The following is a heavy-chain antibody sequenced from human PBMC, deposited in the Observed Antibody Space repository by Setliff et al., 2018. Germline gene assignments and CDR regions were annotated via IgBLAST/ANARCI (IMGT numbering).Heavy chain of an antibody. Sequence: SETLSLTCTVSGASISSSTYYWGWIRQPPGKGLEWIGSIYYSGSTNYNPSLKSRVTISVDTSKNQFSLKLSSVTAADTAVYYCARNWHWGFDPWGRGALVTVSS. CDR1: GASISSSTYY. CDR3: ARNWHWGFDP. V-gene: IGHV4-39*07. J-gene: IGHJ5*02. D-gene: IGHD1-7*01. CDR2: IYYSGST.